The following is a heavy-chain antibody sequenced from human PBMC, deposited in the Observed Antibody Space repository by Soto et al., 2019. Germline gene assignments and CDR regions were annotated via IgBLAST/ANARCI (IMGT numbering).Heavy chain of an antibody. J-gene: IGHJ4*02. CDR1: GGSFSGYY. CDR3: ARGRPSYGDNGLYFDS. Sequence: QGQLQQWGAGLLKPSETLSITCAVYGGSFSGYYCSWISQPPGKGLAWIGEINHSGSTNYNPSLKSRVTISVDTSKNQFSLKLSSVTAADTAVYYCARGRPSYGDNGLYFDSWGQGTLVTVAA. CDR2: INHSGST. V-gene: IGHV4-34*01. D-gene: IGHD4-17*01.